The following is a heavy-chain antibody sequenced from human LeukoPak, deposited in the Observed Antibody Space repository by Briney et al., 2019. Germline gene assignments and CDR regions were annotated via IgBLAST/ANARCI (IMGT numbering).Heavy chain of an antibody. Sequence: SETLSLTCAVYGGSFSGYYWSWIRQPPGKGLEWIGEINHSGSTNYNPSLKSRVTISVDRSKNQFSLKLSSVTAADTAVYYCARGYSYGSAFDYWGQGTLVTVSS. V-gene: IGHV4-34*01. CDR1: GGSFSGYY. J-gene: IGHJ4*02. D-gene: IGHD5-18*01. CDR2: INHSGST. CDR3: ARGYSYGSAFDY.